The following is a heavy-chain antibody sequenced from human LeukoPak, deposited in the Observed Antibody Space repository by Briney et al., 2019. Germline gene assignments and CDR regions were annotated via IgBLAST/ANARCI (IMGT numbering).Heavy chain of an antibody. Sequence: GGSLRLSCAASGFTFSDYYMSWIRQAPGKGLEWVSYISSSGSTIYYADSVKGRFTISRDNAKNPLYLQMNSLRAEDTAVYYCARDGSRFLEWPRLWGQGTLVTVSS. V-gene: IGHV3-11*04. D-gene: IGHD3-3*01. CDR1: GFTFSDYY. J-gene: IGHJ4*02. CDR2: ISSSGSTI. CDR3: ARDGSRFLEWPRL.